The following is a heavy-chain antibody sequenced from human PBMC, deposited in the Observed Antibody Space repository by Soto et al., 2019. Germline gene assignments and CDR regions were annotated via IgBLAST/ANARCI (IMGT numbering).Heavy chain of an antibody. CDR3: AREMATIRSGPLDY. D-gene: IGHD5-12*01. CDR1: GYTFTIYY. Sequence: ASVNVSCKAAGYTFTIYYMHWVRQAPGQGLEWMGIINPSGGSTSYAQKFQGRVTMTRDTSTSTVYMELSSLRSEDTAVYYCAREMATIRSGPLDYWGQGTLVTVSS. CDR2: INPSGGST. J-gene: IGHJ4*02. V-gene: IGHV1-46*01.